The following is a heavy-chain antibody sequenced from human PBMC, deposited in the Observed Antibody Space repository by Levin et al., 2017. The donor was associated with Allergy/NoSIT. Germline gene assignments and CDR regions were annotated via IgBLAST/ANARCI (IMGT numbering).Heavy chain of an antibody. Sequence: GGSLRLSCAASGFNFNKFGVHWVRQAPGKGLEWVAVISYDGNDEYYADSVKGRFTISRDNSKNTLYLQMNSLTTDDTAVYYCAKDGQRITLVRGVIDGGFYYGMDVWGQGTTVTVSS. V-gene: IGHV3-30*18. J-gene: IGHJ6*02. CDR1: GFNFNKFG. CDR2: ISYDGNDE. D-gene: IGHD3-10*01. CDR3: AKDGQRITLVRGVIDGGFYYGMDV.